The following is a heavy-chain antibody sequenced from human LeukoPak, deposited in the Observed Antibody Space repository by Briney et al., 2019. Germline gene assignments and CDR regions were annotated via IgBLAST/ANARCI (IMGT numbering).Heavy chain of an antibody. J-gene: IGHJ4*02. D-gene: IGHD1-26*01. CDR3: ARSRRGWELLSY. Sequence: GGSLRLSCGASGFTFSSYSMNWVRQAPGKGLEWVSSISSSSSYIYYADSVKGRFTISRDNAKNSLYLQMNSLRAEDTAVYYCARSRRGWELLSYWGQGTLVTVSS. CDR1: GFTFSSYS. CDR2: ISSSSSYI. V-gene: IGHV3-21*01.